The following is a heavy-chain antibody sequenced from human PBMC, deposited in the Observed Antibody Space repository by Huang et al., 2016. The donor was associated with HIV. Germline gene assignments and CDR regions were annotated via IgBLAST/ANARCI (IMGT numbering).Heavy chain of an antibody. CDR3: ARTGVAVSDDPEYFQH. V-gene: IGHV4-39*02. J-gene: IGHJ1*01. Sequence: QESGPGLVGPSETLSLTCAVSGDSINSNTFYWGWIRRPPGKGLEWIGSIYYGGTTYYNPARKRRGRIAVDASKNRIFLHLRSVTAADTGVYYCARTGVAVSDDPEYFQHWGQGALVTIS. CDR1: GDSINSNTFY. CDR2: IYYGGTT. D-gene: IGHD3-3*01.